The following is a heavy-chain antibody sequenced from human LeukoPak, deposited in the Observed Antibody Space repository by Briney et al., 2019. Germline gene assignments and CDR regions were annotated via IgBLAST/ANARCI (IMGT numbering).Heavy chain of an antibody. CDR3: ARANIVVVPAASGGYYYYYGMDV. D-gene: IGHD2-2*01. Sequence: GGSLRLSCAASGFTFSSYGMHWVRQAPGKGLEWVSYISSSSSTIYYADSVKGRFTISRDNAKNSLYLQMNSLRAEDTAVYYCARANIVVVPAASGGYYYYYGMDVWGQGTTVTVSS. J-gene: IGHJ6*02. CDR2: ISSSSSTI. V-gene: IGHV3-48*01. CDR1: GFTFSSYG.